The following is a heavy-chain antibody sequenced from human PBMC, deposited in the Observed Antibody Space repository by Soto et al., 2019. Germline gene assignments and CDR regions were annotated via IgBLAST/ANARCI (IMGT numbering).Heavy chain of an antibody. CDR1: GYTFSNYG. J-gene: IGHJ4*02. D-gene: IGHD1-26*01. Sequence: ASVKVSCKASGYTFSNYGITWVRQAPGQGLQWMGWFSSYNGDATYAQNLQGRVTMTTDTSTSTAYMELWNLRSDDTAVYYCAREDSGGLDYWGQGTLVTVSS. V-gene: IGHV1-18*01. CDR3: AREDSGGLDY. CDR2: FSSYNGDA.